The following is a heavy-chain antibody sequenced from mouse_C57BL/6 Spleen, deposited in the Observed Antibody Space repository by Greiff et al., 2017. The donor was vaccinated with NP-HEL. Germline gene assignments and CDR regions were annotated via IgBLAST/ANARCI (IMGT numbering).Heavy chain of an antibody. J-gene: IGHJ2*01. CDR3: ARSLPYYFDY. CDR1: GFTFTDYY. V-gene: IGHV7-3*01. Sequence: EVHLVESGGGLVQPGGSLSLSCAASGFTFTDYYMSWVRQPPGKALEWLGFIRNKANGYTTEYSASVKGRFTISRDNSQSILYLQMNALRAEDSATYYCARSLPYYFDYWGQGTTLTVSS. CDR2: IRNKANGYTT.